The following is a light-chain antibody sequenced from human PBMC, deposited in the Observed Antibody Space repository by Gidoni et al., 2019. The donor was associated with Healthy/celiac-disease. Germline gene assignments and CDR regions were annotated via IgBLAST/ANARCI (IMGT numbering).Light chain of an antibody. CDR2: GAS. J-gene: IGKJ3*01. CDR1: QSISSY. V-gene: IGKV1-39*01. CDR3: QQSYSTPVT. Sequence: IQMTQTTSSLSASVGDRGTITCRASQSISSYLNWYQQNQGKAPKLLIYGASSLPTGVPSRFSGSGSGTDFTLTISSLQSEDFAAYYCQQSYSTPVTFGPGTKVDIK.